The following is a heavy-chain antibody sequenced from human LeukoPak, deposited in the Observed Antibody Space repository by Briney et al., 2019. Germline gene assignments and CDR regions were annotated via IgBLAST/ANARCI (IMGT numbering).Heavy chain of an antibody. Sequence: GGSLRLSCAASGFTFSSCAMSWVRQAPGRGLEWVSGISDGGGTTNYADSVKGRFTISRDYSKNTLNLQMSSLRVEDTAVYYCATIVSDSSGWYHFDHWGQGALVTVSS. CDR2: ISDGGGTT. CDR3: ATIVSDSSGWYHFDH. J-gene: IGHJ4*02. V-gene: IGHV3-23*01. D-gene: IGHD6-19*01. CDR1: GFTFSSCA.